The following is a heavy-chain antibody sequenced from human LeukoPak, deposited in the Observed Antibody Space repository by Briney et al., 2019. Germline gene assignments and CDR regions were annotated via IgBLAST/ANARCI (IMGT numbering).Heavy chain of an antibody. Sequence: GASVKVSCKVSGYTLTELSMHWVRQAPGKGLEWMGGFDPEDGETIYAQKFQGRVTMTEDTSTDTAYMELSSLRSEDTAVYYCATLGRYSYDYGDDAFDIWGQGTMVTVSS. CDR1: GYTLTELS. V-gene: IGHV1-24*01. D-gene: IGHD5-18*01. CDR2: FDPEDGET. J-gene: IGHJ3*02. CDR3: ATLGRYSYDYGDDAFDI.